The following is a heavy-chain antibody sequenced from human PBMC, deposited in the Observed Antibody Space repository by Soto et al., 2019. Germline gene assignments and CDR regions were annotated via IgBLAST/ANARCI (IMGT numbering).Heavy chain of an antibody. CDR1: GDTFTSYY. CDR2: INPHGGST. D-gene: IGHD3-3*01. CDR3: ARSWGGNFGITREGSNWSPP. J-gene: IGHJ5*02. Sequence: GASVKVSCKAPGDTFTSYYLNWVRQAPGQGLEWMGVINPHGGSTKYAQKFQGRITMTRDTSRSTVYMELSSLRSDDTAIYYCARSWGGNFGITREGSNWSPPGGEGTRVTVPS. V-gene: IGHV1-46*01.